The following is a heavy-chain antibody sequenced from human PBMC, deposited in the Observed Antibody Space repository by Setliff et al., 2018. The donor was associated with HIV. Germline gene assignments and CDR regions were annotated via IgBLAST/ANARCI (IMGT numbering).Heavy chain of an antibody. Sequence: ASVKVSCKASGYRFTDYYIHWVRQAPGQGLEWMGWISTYNGNTNYAQKFQGRVTITRDASASTAYMELSSLRSEDTAVYYCARSPGDYLFDYWGQGTLVTVSS. J-gene: IGHJ4*02. CDR1: GYRFTDYY. CDR3: ARSPGDYLFDY. CDR2: ISTYNGNT. D-gene: IGHD4-17*01. V-gene: IGHV1-3*04.